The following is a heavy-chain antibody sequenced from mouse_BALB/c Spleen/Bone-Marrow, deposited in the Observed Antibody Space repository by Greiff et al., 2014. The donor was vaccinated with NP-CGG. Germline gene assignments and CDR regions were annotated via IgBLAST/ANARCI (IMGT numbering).Heavy chain of an antibody. D-gene: IGHD2-1*01. Sequence: EVQLVESGGGVVQPGGSRKLSCAASGFAFSSFGMHWVRQAPEKGLEWVAYISSGSNSFYYADTVKGRFTIARDNPKNSLLLQMTSLRSEDTAMYDCARFGNYVTYWGQGTLVTVSA. V-gene: IGHV5-17*02. CDR3: ARFGNYVTY. J-gene: IGHJ3*01. CDR1: GFAFSSFG. CDR2: ISSGSNSF.